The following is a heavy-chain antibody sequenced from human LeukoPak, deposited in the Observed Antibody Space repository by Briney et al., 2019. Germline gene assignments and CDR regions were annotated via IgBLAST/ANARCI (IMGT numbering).Heavy chain of an antibody. D-gene: IGHD3-3*01. CDR1: GGTFSSYA. CDR3: ARGRYYDFWSGYYDDY. J-gene: IGHJ4*02. CDR2: IIPIFGTA. Sequence: SVKVSCKASGGTFSSYATSWVRQAPGQGLEWMGGIIPIFGTANYAQKFQGRVTITADESTSTAYMELSSLRSEDTAVYYCARGRYYDFWSGYYDDYWGQGTLVTVSS. V-gene: IGHV1-69*13.